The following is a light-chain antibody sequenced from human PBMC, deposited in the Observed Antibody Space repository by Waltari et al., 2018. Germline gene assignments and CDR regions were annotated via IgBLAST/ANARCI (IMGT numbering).Light chain of an antibody. CDR2: EKT. CDR1: SSNIGNNY. J-gene: IGLJ7*01. CDR3: GTWDSSLSGAV. Sequence: QSVLTQPPSVSAAPGQRVTISCSGGSSNIGNNYVSWYRQFPGTPPKLLIYEKTGRPSGIPGRFSGSKSGTSATLDITGLQAGDEADYYCGTWDSSLSGAVFGGGTHLTVL. V-gene: IGLV1-51*02.